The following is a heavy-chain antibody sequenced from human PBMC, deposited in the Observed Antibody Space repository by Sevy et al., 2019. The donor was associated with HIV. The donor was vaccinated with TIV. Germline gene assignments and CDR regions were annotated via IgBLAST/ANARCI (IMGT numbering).Heavy chain of an antibody. V-gene: IGHV1-69*13. CDR3: ARDRGQLPSPLSNYYYYMDV. Sequence: ASVKVSCKASGGTFSSYAISWVRQAPGQGLEWMGGIIPIFGTANYAQKFQGRVTITADESTSTAYMELSSLRSEDTAVYYCARDRGQLPSPLSNYYYYMDVWGKGTTVTVSS. J-gene: IGHJ6*03. D-gene: IGHD2-2*01. CDR1: GGTFSSYA. CDR2: IIPIFGTA.